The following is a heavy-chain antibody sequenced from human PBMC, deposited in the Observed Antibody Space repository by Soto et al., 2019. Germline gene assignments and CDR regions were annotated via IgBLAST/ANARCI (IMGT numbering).Heavy chain of an antibody. J-gene: IGHJ4*02. Sequence: SETLSLTCTVSGSSISRASYYWGWPRQHPGKGLEWIGYVSHSGSTYYNPSLKSRVIISVDTSKNQFSLSLTSVTAADTAVYYCAREYTYGSNFFDCWGQGALVTVSS. V-gene: IGHV4-31*03. CDR3: AREYTYGSNFFDC. D-gene: IGHD5-18*01. CDR2: VSHSGST. CDR1: GSSISRASYY.